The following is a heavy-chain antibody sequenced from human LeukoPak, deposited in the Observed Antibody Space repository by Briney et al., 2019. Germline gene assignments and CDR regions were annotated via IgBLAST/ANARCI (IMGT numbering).Heavy chain of an antibody. CDR1: GFTFSSYS. Sequence: PGGSLRLSCAGFGFTFSSYSMNWVRQAPGKGLEWVSYISSSSSTIYYADSVKGRFTISRDNAKNSLYLQMNSLRAEDTAVYYCARGPDYYDSSNRYDYWGQGTLVTVSS. CDR3: ARGPDYYDSSNRYDY. V-gene: IGHV3-48*01. J-gene: IGHJ4*02. CDR2: ISSSSSTI. D-gene: IGHD3-22*01.